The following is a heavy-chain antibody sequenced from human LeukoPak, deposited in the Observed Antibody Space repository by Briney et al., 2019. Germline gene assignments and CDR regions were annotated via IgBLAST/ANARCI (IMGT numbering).Heavy chain of an antibody. CDR2: IYHSGST. CDR1: GGSISSYF. Sequence: SETLSLTCTVSGGSISSYFWTWIRQPPGKGLEWIGYIYHSGSTNYNPSLKSRVTISVDTSKNQFSLRLTSVTAADTAVYYCARHVGYSTSGFPPAHFDYWGQGALVTVSS. CDR3: ARHVGYSTSGFPPAHFDY. V-gene: IGHV4-59*08. J-gene: IGHJ4*02. D-gene: IGHD6-13*01.